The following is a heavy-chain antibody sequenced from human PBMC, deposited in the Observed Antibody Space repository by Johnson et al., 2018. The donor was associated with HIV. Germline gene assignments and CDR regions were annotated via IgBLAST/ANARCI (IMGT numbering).Heavy chain of an antibody. D-gene: IGHD2-15*01. Sequence: VQLVESGGGLVQPGGSLRLSCAASGFSFSAYAMSWVRQAPGEGLDWVSTISGGGGTTYYADSVKGRFTISRDNFKNTVYLQMNRLRAEDTAVYYCARERINDGFDIWGQGTMVTVSS. CDR3: ARERINDGFDI. CDR1: GFSFSAYA. J-gene: IGHJ3*02. CDR2: ISGGGGTT. V-gene: IGHV3-23*04.